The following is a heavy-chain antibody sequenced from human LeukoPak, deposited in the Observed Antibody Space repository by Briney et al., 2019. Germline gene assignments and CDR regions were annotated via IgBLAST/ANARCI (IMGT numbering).Heavy chain of an antibody. CDR1: GFTLSNYN. Sequence: PGGSLRLSCAASGFTLSNYNMNWVRQAPGKGLEWVSYISSSSSTIYYADSVEGRFTISRDNSKNTLYLQMNSLRAEDTAVYYCAKDGYSSGWYDYWGQGTLVTVSS. D-gene: IGHD6-19*01. J-gene: IGHJ4*02. CDR3: AKDGYSSGWYDY. V-gene: IGHV3-48*01. CDR2: ISSSSSTI.